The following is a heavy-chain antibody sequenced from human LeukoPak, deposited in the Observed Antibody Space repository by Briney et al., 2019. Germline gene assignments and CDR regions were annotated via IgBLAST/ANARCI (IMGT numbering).Heavy chain of an antibody. Sequence: GSLRLSCAASGFTFDDYGMSWVRQAPGKGLEWIGEINHSGSTNYNPSLKSRVTISVDTSKNQFSLKLSSVTAADTAVYYCARGGPQYPGIAAKWRGWFDPWGQGTLVTVSS. J-gene: IGHJ5*02. CDR2: INHSGST. CDR1: GFTFDDYG. D-gene: IGHD6-13*01. V-gene: IGHV4-34*01. CDR3: ARGGPQYPGIAAKWRGWFDP.